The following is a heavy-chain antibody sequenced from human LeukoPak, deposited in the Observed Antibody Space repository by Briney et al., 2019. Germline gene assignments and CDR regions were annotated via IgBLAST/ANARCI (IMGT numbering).Heavy chain of an antibody. CDR2: IRYDGSSK. Sequence: GGSLRLSCAASGLTFSSSGMHWVRQAPGKGLEWVAFIRYDGSSKYYADSVKGRFTISRDNSKNTLYLQMNSLRAEDTAVYYCAKDPNGDYIGTFDIWGQGTMVTVSS. D-gene: IGHD4-17*01. CDR1: GLTFSSSG. J-gene: IGHJ3*02. CDR3: AKDPNGDYIGTFDI. V-gene: IGHV3-30*02.